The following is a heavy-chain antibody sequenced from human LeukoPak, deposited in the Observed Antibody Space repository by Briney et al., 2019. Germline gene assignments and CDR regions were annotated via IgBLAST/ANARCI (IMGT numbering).Heavy chain of an antibody. CDR3: AKHYGSGTYYNYFTY. Sequence: PGGSLRLSCAASGFTISSYALSWVRQAPGKELEWVSPISDSGSSTYYADFVKGRFTISRDNSKNTLFLQIHSLRAEDTATYYCAKHYGSGTYYNYFTYWGQGTLVSVSS. V-gene: IGHV3-23*01. D-gene: IGHD3-10*01. J-gene: IGHJ4*02. CDR1: GFTISSYA. CDR2: ISDSGSST.